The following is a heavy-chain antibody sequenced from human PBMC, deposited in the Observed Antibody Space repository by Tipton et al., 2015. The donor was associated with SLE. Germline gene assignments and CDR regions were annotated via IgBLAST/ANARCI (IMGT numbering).Heavy chain of an antibody. D-gene: IGHD2-15*01. V-gene: IGHV4-59*01. CDR2: MYYSGSN. Sequence: TLSLTCTVSGGSISSYFWSWIRQPPGKGLEWIGYMYYSGSNSYNPSLKSRVTISVDTSKNQFSLKLSSVTAADTAVYYCASGGKIRPVLAPAVEVWCQGTLVIVSS. J-gene: IGHJ4*02. CDR1: GGSISSYF. CDR3: ASGGKIRPVLAPAVEV.